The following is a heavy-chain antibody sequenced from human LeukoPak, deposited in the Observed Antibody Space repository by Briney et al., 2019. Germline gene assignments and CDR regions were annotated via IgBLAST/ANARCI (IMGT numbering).Heavy chain of an antibody. CDR1: GDSVSGNIAA. CDR2: TYYRSRWYY. V-gene: IGHV6-1*01. J-gene: IGHJ4*02. CDR3: ARDVSWRIDY. D-gene: IGHD6-13*01. Sequence: SQTLSLTCAISGDSVSGNIAAWNWIRQSPSRGLEWLGRTYYRSRWYYDYALSVRSRITINPDTSKNQFSLQLNSVTPEDTAVYYCARDVSWRIDYWGQGTLVTVSS.